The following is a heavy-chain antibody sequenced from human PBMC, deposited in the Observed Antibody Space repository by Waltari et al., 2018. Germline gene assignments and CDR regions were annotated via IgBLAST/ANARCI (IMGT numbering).Heavy chain of an antibody. J-gene: IGHJ4*02. V-gene: IGHV3-7*03. CDR2: IKPDGSGK. CDR3: ARMGAGRAPDY. CDR1: GFSFSCYW. D-gene: IGHD3-16*01. Sequence: EVQLVESGGGLVQPGGSLRLSCAASGFSFSCYWMTWFRQAPGTGLEWVATIKPDGSGKFYVDSVKGRFSISRDNAKNSLYLQMNSLRAEDTAIFYCARMGAGRAPDYWGQGTLVTVSS.